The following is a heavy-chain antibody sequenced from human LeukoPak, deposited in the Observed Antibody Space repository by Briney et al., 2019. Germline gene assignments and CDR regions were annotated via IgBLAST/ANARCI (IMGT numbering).Heavy chain of an antibody. CDR3: ANHWSGSGYDWAYFDY. J-gene: IGHJ4*02. V-gene: IGHV3-21*01. CDR1: GFTFSSYS. CDR2: ISSSSSYI. Sequence: GGSLRLSCAASGFTFSSYSMNWVRQAPGKGLEWVSSISSSSSYIYYADSVKGRFTISRDNAKNSLYLQMNSLRAEDTAVYYCANHWSGSGYDWAYFDYWGQGTLVTVSS. D-gene: IGHD5-12*01.